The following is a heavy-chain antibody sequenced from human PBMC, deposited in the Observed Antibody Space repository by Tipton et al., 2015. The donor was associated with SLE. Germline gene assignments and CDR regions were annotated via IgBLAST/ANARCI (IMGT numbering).Heavy chain of an antibody. V-gene: IGHV4-39*07. CDR1: GGSINSPSHY. Sequence: TLSLTCTITGGSINSPSHYWAWIRQPPGKGLEWIGSVYYTGSTYRNPSLRSRVTVSLDTSKNQFSLNLSSVTAADAAVYYCATTSCSGDSCLVDHWGQGTLVTVSS. D-gene: IGHD2-21*01. CDR3: ATTSCSGDSCLVDH. CDR2: VYYTGST. J-gene: IGHJ4*02.